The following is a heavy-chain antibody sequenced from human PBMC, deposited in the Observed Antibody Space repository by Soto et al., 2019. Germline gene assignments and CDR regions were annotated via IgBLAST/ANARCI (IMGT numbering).Heavy chain of an antibody. Sequence: QVQLVQSGAEVKKPGSSVKVSCKASGGTFSSYAISWVRQAPGHGLEWMGGIIPIFGTANYAQKFQARVAITADESTSTAYMELSSLRSEDTAVYYCARGLKIAAAGTGFDYWGQGTLVTVSS. V-gene: IGHV1-69*01. J-gene: IGHJ4*02. CDR2: IIPIFGTA. CDR1: GGTFSSYA. CDR3: ARGLKIAAAGTGFDY. D-gene: IGHD6-13*01.